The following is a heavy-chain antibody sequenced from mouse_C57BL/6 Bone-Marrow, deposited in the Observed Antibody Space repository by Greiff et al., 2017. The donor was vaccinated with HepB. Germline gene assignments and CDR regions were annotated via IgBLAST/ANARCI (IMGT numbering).Heavy chain of an antibody. J-gene: IGHJ1*03. Sequence: EVQGVESGGDLVKPGGSLKLSCAASGFTFSSYGMSWVRQTPDKRLEWVATISSGGSYTYYPDSVKGRFTISRDNAKNTLYLQMSSLKSEDTAMYYCARGGYYSKSYWYFDVWGTGTTVTVSS. CDR3: ARGGYYSKSYWYFDV. D-gene: IGHD2-5*01. V-gene: IGHV5-6*01. CDR2: ISSGGSYT. CDR1: GFTFSSYG.